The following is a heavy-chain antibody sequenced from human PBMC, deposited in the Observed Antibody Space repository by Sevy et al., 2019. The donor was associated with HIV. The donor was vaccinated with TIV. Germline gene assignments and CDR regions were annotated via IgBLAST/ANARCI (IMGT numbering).Heavy chain of an antibody. CDR2: IYPDDSDT. V-gene: IGHV5-51*01. CDR3: SRSRAGYFDSSGYYIY. D-gene: IGHD3-22*01. J-gene: IGHJ4*02. Sequence: GESLKISCKGSGYSFTSHWIGWVRHMPGKGLEWMGIIYPDDSDTRYSPSFQGQVTFSAYKSISPAYLQWSGLKASDTAMYYCSRSRAGYFDSSGYYIYWGQGTPVTVSS. CDR1: GYSFTSHW.